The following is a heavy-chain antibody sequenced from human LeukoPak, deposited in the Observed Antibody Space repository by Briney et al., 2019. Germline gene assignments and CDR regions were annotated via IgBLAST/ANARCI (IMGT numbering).Heavy chain of an antibody. D-gene: IGHD2-21*01. Sequence: SQTLSLTCAISGDSVSINSAAWNWIRQSPSRGLEWLGRTYQRSKWYNDYAVSVKSRITINPDISKNQFSLQLNSVTPEDTAVYYCARSFFPGDDAFDIWGQGTMVTVSS. J-gene: IGHJ3*02. CDR3: ARSFFPGDDAFDI. V-gene: IGHV6-1*01. CDR2: TYQRSKWYN. CDR1: GDSVSINSAA.